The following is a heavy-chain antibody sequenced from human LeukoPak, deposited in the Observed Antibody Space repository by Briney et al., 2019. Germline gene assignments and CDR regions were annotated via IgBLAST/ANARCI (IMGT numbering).Heavy chain of an antibody. CDR2: ISDSGTST. CDR3: AKAGAVAVTDPYYYYYMDV. Sequence: GGSLRLFCAASGFTFSRYAMSWVRRAPGKGLQWVSIISDSGTSTYYADSVKGRFTISRDNSKNTMYLQMNSLRAEDTAVYYCAKAGAVAVTDPYYYYYMDVWGKGTTVTVSS. J-gene: IGHJ6*03. V-gene: IGHV3-23*01. CDR1: GFTFSRYA. D-gene: IGHD2-21*02.